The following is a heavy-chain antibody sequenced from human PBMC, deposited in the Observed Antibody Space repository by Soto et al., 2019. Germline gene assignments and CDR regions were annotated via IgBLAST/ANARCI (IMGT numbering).Heavy chain of an antibody. CDR1: GVTVSSNY. CDR2: IYSGGST. CDR3: AREGYPFDY. V-gene: IGHV3-66*01. Sequence: GGSLRLSCAASGVTVSSNYMSWVRQAPGKGLEWVSVIYSGGSTYYADSVKGRFTISRDNAKNSLYLQMNSLRDEDTAVYYCAREGYPFDYWGQGTLVTVSS. D-gene: IGHD5-12*01. J-gene: IGHJ4*02.